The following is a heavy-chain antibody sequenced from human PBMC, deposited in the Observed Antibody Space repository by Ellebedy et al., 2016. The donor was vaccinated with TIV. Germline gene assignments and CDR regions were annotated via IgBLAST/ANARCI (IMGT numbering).Heavy chain of an antibody. CDR3: AKDRTPGDGYGVFDN. CDR2: IVGSGA. CDR1: GFTFSPYA. J-gene: IGHJ4*02. Sequence: PGGSLRLSCAASGFTFSPYAKAWVPQAPGKGLEWVSGIVGSGAQKYADSVKGRFTISRDNSKRTVDLQMNSLRAEDTAVYFCAKDRTPGDGYGVFDNWGQGTLVSVSS. D-gene: IGHD5-24*01. V-gene: IGHV3-23*01.